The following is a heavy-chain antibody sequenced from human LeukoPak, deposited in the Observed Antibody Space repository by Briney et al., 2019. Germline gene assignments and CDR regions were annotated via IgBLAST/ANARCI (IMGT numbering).Heavy chain of an antibody. CDR3: AKDEPDYGDYDNTQPYYYYGMDV. D-gene: IGHD4-17*01. V-gene: IGHV3-30-3*01. Sequence: SGGSLRLSCAASGFTFSSYAMHWVRQAPGKGLEWVAVISYDGSNKYYADSVKGRFTISRDNSKNTLYLQMNSLRAEDTAVYYCAKDEPDYGDYDNTQPYYYYGMDVWGQGTTVTVSS. CDR1: GFTFSSYA. CDR2: ISYDGSNK. J-gene: IGHJ6*02.